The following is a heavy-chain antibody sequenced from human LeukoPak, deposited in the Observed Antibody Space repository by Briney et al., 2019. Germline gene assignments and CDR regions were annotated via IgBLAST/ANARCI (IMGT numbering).Heavy chain of an antibody. CDR3: ARGGADIVAPFDY. CDR1: GGSISSGGYS. D-gene: IGHD5-12*01. Sequence: PSETLSLTCAVSGGSISSGGYSWSWIRQPPGKGLEWIGYIYHSGSTYYNPSLKSRVTISVDRPKNQFSLKLSSVTAADTAVYYCARGGADIVAPFDYWGQGTLVTVSS. V-gene: IGHV4-30-2*01. CDR2: IYHSGST. J-gene: IGHJ4*02.